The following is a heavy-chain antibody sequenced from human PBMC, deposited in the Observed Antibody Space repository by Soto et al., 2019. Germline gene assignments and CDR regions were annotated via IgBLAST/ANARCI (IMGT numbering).Heavy chain of an antibody. CDR2: IIPIFGTA. D-gene: IGHD6-13*01. CDR1: GATFGSYA. Sequence: QVQLVQSGPEGKNPGPSGRVSSKASGATFGSYAISWGRQPPGQGLEWMGGIIPIFGTANYAQKFQGRVTITADESTSTAYMELSSLRSEDTAVYYCARVSSSWYKDYFDYWGQGTLVTVSS. V-gene: IGHV1-69*12. CDR3: ARVSSSWYKDYFDY. J-gene: IGHJ4*02.